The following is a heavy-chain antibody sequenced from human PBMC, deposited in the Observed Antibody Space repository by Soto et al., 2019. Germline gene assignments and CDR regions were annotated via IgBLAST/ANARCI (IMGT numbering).Heavy chain of an antibody. V-gene: IGHV1-69*06. CDR3: AREGDKPPGDYCDH. J-gene: IGHJ4*02. Sequence: QVQLVQSGAEVKKPGSSVKVSCKASGGTFSNSAIGWVLQAPGQGLEWMGGTLPLFGTAISAQKFQGRVKITADNSTSTAFMELNSLRPEDTAVYYCAREGDKPPGDYCDHLRKGTLVTISS. CDR2: TLPLFGTA. CDR1: GGTFSNSA. D-gene: IGHD3-10*01.